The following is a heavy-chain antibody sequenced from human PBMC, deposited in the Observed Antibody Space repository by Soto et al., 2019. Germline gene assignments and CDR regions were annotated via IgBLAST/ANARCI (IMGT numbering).Heavy chain of an antibody. CDR2: INPSGGST. Sequence: ASVKVSFKASGYTLTSYYMHWVRQAPGQGLEWMGIINPSGGSTSYAQKFQGRVTMTRDTSTSTVYMELSSLRSEDTAVYYCAGRGIAAAGIEIYYYMEVWGKGTTVTVSS. J-gene: IGHJ6*03. V-gene: IGHV1-46*03. CDR3: AGRGIAAAGIEIYYYMEV. D-gene: IGHD6-13*01. CDR1: GYTLTSYY.